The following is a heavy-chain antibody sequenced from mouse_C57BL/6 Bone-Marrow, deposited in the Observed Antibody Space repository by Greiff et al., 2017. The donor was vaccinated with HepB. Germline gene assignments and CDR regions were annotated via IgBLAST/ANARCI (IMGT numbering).Heavy chain of an antibody. CDR2: ISSGSSTI. Sequence: EVMLVESGGGLVKPGGSLKLSCAASGFTFSDYGMHWVRQAPEKGLEWVAYISSGSSTIYYADTVKGRFTISRDNAKNTLFLQMTSLRSEDTAMYYCARGTGPWYFDVWGTGTTVTVSS. V-gene: IGHV5-17*01. CDR3: ARGTGPWYFDV. J-gene: IGHJ1*03. D-gene: IGHD3-3*01. CDR1: GFTFSDYG.